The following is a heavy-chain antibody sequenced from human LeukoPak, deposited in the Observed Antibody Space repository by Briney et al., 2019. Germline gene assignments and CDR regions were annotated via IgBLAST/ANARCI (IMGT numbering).Heavy chain of an antibody. CDR3: ARGWWKRGVPNWFDP. CDR1: GGSFSGYH. CDR2: INHSGST. D-gene: IGHD3-10*01. Sequence: PSETLSLTCGVHGGSFSGYHWSWIRLRPGKGLEWIGDINHSGSTHYNPSLKSRVTILVDTSNNQFSLKLHSVTAADTAVYYCARGWWKRGVPNWFDPWGQGTLVTVSS. V-gene: IGHV4-34*01. J-gene: IGHJ5*02.